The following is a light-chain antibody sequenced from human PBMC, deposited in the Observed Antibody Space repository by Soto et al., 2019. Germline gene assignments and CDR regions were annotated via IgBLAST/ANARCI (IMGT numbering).Light chain of an antibody. CDR1: QSVSSN. Sequence: EMVMTQSPATLSLSPGERATLSCRASQSVSSNLAWYQQKPGQAPRLLIYGASTRATDIPDRFSGSGSGTDFTLTISRMEPEDFAVYYCQQYGSSGTFGQGTKVDIK. CDR2: GAS. V-gene: IGKV3-20*01. CDR3: QQYGSSGT. J-gene: IGKJ1*01.